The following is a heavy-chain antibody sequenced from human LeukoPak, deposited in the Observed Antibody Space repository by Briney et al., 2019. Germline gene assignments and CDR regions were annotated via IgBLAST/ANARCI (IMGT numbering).Heavy chain of an antibody. J-gene: IGHJ4*02. CDR2: ISGSGGST. Sequence: GGSLRLXCAASGFTFSSYAMSWGRQAPGKGLEWVSAISGSGGSTYYADSVKGRFTISRDNSKNTLYLQMNSLRAEDTAVYYSAREKMVYAMSFDYWGQGTLVTVSS. V-gene: IGHV3-23*01. CDR3: AREKMVYAMSFDY. CDR1: GFTFSSYA. D-gene: IGHD2-8*01.